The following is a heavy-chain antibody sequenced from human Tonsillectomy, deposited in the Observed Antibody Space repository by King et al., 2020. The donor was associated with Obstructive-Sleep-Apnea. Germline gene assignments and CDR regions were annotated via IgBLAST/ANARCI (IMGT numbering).Heavy chain of an antibody. Sequence: QVQLVQSGAEVKKPGASVKVSFKASGYTFTSYYMHWVRQAPGQGLEWMGIINPSGGSTSYAQKFQGRVTMTRDTSTSTVYMELSSLRSEDTAVYYCARAEGTIAAAGTYYYYGMDVWGQGTTVTVSS. CDR3: ARAEGTIAAAGTYYYYGMDV. V-gene: IGHV1-46*01. J-gene: IGHJ6*02. D-gene: IGHD6-13*01. CDR2: INPSGGST. CDR1: GYTFTSYY.